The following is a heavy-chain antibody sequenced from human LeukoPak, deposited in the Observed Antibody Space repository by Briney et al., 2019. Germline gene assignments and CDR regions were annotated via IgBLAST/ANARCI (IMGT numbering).Heavy chain of an antibody. Sequence: PGGSLRLSCAASGFTFSSYSMNWVRQAPGKGLEWVSYISSSSSTIYYADSVKGRFPISRDNAKNSLYLQMNGLRAEDTAVYYCARDMSPYWGQGTLVTVSS. D-gene: IGHD3-16*01. J-gene: IGHJ4*02. CDR3: ARDMSPY. CDR2: ISSSSSTI. V-gene: IGHV3-48*01. CDR1: GFTFSSYS.